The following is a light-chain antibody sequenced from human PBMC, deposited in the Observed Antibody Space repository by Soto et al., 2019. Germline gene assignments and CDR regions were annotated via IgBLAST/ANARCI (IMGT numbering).Light chain of an antibody. CDR1: SSDIGGYNY. V-gene: IGLV2-14*01. CDR3: SSYTSISTSGV. J-gene: IGLJ2*01. CDR2: EVT. Sequence: QSVLTQPASVSGSPGQSITISCTGTSSDIGGYNYVSWYQQHPGKAPRLMIYEVTNRPSGVSNRFSGSKSGNTASLAISGLQAEDEADYYCSSYTSISTSGVFGGGTKLTVL.